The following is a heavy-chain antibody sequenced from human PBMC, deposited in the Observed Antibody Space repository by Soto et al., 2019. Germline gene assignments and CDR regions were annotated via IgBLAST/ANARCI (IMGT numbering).Heavy chain of an antibody. CDR2: IYWDDVN. Sequence: QITLKESGPTLVKPTQTLTPTCTFSGFSLSTSGVGVAWIRKPPGKALEWLALIYWDDVNRYSQSLKSRLTITKDTSKNRVVLTMTNMDPVDTATYYCAHTCYFNWFDPWGQGTLVTVSS. CDR3: AHTCYFNWFDP. CDR1: GFSLSTSGVG. J-gene: IGHJ5*02. D-gene: IGHD2-15*01. V-gene: IGHV2-5*02.